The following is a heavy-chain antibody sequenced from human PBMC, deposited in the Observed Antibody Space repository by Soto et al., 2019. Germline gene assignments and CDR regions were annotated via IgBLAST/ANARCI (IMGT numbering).Heavy chain of an antibody. V-gene: IGHV3-74*01. CDR1: GLTFSSYW. CDR3: ARAPYSSGWWGFDY. D-gene: IGHD6-19*01. J-gene: IGHJ4*02. CDR2: ISTDGSVT. Sequence: EVQLVESGGGLVQPGGALRLSCAASGLTFSSYWMHWVRQAPGKGLVWVSRISTDGSVTTYADPVKGRFTISRDNAKNTLYLPMNSLRPEDTAVYYCARAPYSSGWWGFDYWCQGTLVTVSS.